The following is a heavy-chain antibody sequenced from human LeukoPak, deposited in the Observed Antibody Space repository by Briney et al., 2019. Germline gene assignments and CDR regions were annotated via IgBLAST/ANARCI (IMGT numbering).Heavy chain of an antibody. V-gene: IGHV4-39*01. J-gene: IGHJ6*03. Sequence: SETLSLTCTVSGGSISSSSYYWGWIRQPPGKGLEWIGSIYYSGSTYYNPSLKSRVTISVDTSKNQFSLKLSSVTAADTAVYYCARTSLRWQYMDVWGKGTTVTVSS. CDR3: ARTSLRWQYMDV. D-gene: IGHD4-23*01. CDR1: GGSISSSSYY. CDR2: IYYSGST.